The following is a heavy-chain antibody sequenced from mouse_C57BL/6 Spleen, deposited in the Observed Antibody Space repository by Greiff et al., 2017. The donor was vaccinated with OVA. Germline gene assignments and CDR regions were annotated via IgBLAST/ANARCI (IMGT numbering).Heavy chain of an antibody. J-gene: IGHJ1*03. CDR3: VSQSIYYDYEYWYFDV. CDR1: GFSFNTYA. V-gene: IGHV10-1*01. Sequence: EVKLMESGGGLVQPKGSLKLSCAASGFSFNTYAMNWVRQAPGKGLEWVARIRSKSNNYATYYADSVKDRFTISRDDSESMLYLQMNNLKTEDTAMYYCVSQSIYYDYEYWYFDVWGTGTTVTVSS. CDR2: IRSKSNNYAT. D-gene: IGHD2-4*01.